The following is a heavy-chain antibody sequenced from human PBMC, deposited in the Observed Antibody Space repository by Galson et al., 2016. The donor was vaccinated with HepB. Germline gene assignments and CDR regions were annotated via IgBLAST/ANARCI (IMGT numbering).Heavy chain of an antibody. CDR1: GFSIRNHW. CDR3: ARAGVAYETSGYFYGQLDY. Sequence: SLRLSCAASGFSIRNHWMSWVRQAPGKGLEWVANINQDGSVEKYADSVRGRFTVSRDNAKSSLYLQMNSLRDDDTAVYFCARAGVAYETSGYFYGQLDYWGQGTLVIVSS. J-gene: IGHJ4*02. CDR2: INQDGSVE. D-gene: IGHD3-22*01. V-gene: IGHV3-7*01.